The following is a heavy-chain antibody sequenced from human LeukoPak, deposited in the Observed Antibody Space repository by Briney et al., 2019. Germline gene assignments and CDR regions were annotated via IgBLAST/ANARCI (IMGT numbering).Heavy chain of an antibody. CDR1: GFTFSSYW. CDR3: AGWTDGEGAFDI. J-gene: IGHJ3*02. Sequence: GGSLRLSCAASGFTFSSYWMHWVRQAPGKGLEWVSSISSSSSYIYYADSVKGRFTISRDNAKNSLYLQMNSLRAEDTAVYYCAGWTDGEGAFDIWGQGTMVTVSS. D-gene: IGHD4-17*01. CDR2: ISSSSSYI. V-gene: IGHV3-21*01.